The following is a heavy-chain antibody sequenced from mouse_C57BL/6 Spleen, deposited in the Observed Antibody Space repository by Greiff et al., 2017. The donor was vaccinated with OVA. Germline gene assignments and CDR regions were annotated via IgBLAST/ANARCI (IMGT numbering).Heavy chain of an antibody. CDR1: GYAFTNYL. D-gene: IGHD2-2*01. Sequence: QVQLQQSGAELVRPGTSVKVSCKASGYAFTNYLIEWVKQRPGQGLEWIGVINPGSGGTNYNEKFKGKATLTADKSSSTAYMQLSSLTSEDSAVYFCAYGYDKGAWFAYWGQGTLVTVSA. J-gene: IGHJ3*01. V-gene: IGHV1-54*01. CDR3: AYGYDKGAWFAY. CDR2: INPGSGGT.